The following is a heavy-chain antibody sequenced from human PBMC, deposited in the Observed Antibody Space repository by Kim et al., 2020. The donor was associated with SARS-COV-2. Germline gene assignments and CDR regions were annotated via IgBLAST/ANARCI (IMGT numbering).Heavy chain of an antibody. D-gene: IGHD2-15*01. CDR3: ARWEGGSASINNYGLDV. J-gene: IGHJ6*02. V-gene: IGHV3-48*03. Sequence: VKGRFTISRDNAKNSLYLQMNSLRAEDTAVYYCARWEGGSASINNYGLDVWGQGTTVTVSS.